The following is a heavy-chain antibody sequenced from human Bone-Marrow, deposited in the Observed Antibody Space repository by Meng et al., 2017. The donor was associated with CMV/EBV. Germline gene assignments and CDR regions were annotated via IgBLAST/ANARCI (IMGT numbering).Heavy chain of an antibody. Sequence: ASVKVSCKASGYTFTGYYMHWVRQAPGQGLEWMGWINPNSGGTNYAQKFQGRVTMTRDTSISTAYMELSRLRSDDTAVYYCARPAGTTGTDYGMDVWGQGTTVTVSS. J-gene: IGHJ6*02. CDR3: ARPAGTTGTDYGMDV. CDR1: GYTFTGYY. V-gene: IGHV1-2*02. D-gene: IGHD1-7*01. CDR2: INPNSGGT.